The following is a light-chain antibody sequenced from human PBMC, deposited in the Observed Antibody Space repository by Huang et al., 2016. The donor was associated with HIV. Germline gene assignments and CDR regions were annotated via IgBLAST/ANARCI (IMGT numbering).Light chain of an antibody. CDR2: AAS. CDR1: PGISSY. J-gene: IGKJ2*01. CDR3: PQLNSYPYT. V-gene: IGKV1-9*01. Sequence: IQLTQSPSSLSASVGDRVTITCRASPGISSYLAWYQQKPGKAPKLLIYAASTLQSGVPSRFSGSGSGTELTLTVSSLQPEDFATNDCPQLNSYPYTFGQGTKLGIK.